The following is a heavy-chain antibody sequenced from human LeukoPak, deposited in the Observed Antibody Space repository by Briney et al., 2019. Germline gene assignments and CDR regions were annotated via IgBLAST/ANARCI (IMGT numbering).Heavy chain of an antibody. CDR1: GGSINNGDYI. D-gene: IGHD3-16*02. Sequence: QTLSLTCTVSGGSINNGDYIWTWIRQPPGKALEWLALIDWDDDKYYSTSLKTRLTISKDTSKNQVVLTMTNMDPVDTATYYCARTDSDYDYVWGSYRFNWFDPWGQGTLVTVSS. J-gene: IGHJ5*02. CDR2: IDWDDDK. V-gene: IGHV2-70*18. CDR3: ARTDSDYDYVWGSYRFNWFDP.